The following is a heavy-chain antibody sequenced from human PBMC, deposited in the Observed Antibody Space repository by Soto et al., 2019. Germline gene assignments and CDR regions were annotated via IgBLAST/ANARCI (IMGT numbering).Heavy chain of an antibody. CDR3: AREVGIAVSGWFDP. CDR2: IYYSGST. J-gene: IGHJ5*02. Sequence: SETLSLTCTVSGGSISSYYWSWIRQPPGKGLEWIGYIYYSGSTNYNPSLKSRVTISVDTSKNQFSLKLSSVTAADTAVYYCAREVGIAVSGWFDPWCQGTLVTVSS. V-gene: IGHV4-59*01. CDR1: GGSISSYY. D-gene: IGHD6-19*01.